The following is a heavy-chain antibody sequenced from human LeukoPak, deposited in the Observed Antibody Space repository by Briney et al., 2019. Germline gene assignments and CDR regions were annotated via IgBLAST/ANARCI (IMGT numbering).Heavy chain of an antibody. Sequence: GGSLRLSCAVSGFTFSNYWMTWARQAPVKGLEWVSAISGDGTRTYYADSVKGRFTISRDNSKNTLYLEMSSLRVEDTAIYYCAKWPEGAMDYFDYWGQGTLVTVSS. D-gene: IGHD3-16*01. CDR1: GFTFSNYW. CDR2: ISGDGTRT. CDR3: AKWPEGAMDYFDY. V-gene: IGHV3-23*01. J-gene: IGHJ4*02.